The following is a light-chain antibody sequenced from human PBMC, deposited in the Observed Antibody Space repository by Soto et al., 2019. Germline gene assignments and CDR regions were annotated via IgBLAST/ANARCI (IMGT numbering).Light chain of an antibody. Sequence: EIVMTQSPATLSVSPGEIATLSCRPSQSVYNNLAWYQQKPGQAPRLLIYDAASRATGVPDRFGGSRSGTELALTINILEHEDFAAYYCQQRNVWPPITFGQGTRLEIK. CDR1: QSVYNN. J-gene: IGKJ5*01. CDR2: DAA. CDR3: QQRNVWPPIT. V-gene: IGKV3D-15*03.